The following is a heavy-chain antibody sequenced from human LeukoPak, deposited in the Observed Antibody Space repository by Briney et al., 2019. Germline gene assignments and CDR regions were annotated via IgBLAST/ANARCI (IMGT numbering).Heavy chain of an antibody. CDR3: AKFFVVGIAVAGTLDY. J-gene: IGHJ4*02. V-gene: IGHV3-30*02. Sequence: GGSLRLSCVASEFTFSNYGMHWVRQAPGKGLEWVAFIRYDGSNKYYADSVKGRFTISRDNSKNTLYLQMNSLRAEDTAVYYCAKFFVVGIAVAGTLDYWGQGTLVTVSS. CDR1: EFTFSNYG. CDR2: IRYDGSNK. D-gene: IGHD6-19*01.